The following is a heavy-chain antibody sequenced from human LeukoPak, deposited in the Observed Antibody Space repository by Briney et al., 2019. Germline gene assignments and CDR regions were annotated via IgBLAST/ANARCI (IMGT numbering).Heavy chain of an antibody. CDR3: AREVIYYDILTGYPDYFDY. D-gene: IGHD3-9*01. J-gene: IGHJ4*02. V-gene: IGHV4-39*07. Sequence: SETLSLTCTVSGGSIRSSSYYWGWIRQPPGKGLEWIGSIYYSGSTYYNPSLKSRVTISVDTSKNQFSLKLSSVTAADTAVYYCAREVIYYDILTGYPDYFDYWGQGTLVTVSS. CDR1: GGSIRSSSYY. CDR2: IYYSGST.